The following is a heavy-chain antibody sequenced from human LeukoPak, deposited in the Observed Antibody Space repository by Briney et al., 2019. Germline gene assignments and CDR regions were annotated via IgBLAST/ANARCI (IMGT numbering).Heavy chain of an antibody. J-gene: IGHJ4*02. CDR3: ASTARWLFFDS. CDR1: GASINSHY. Sequence: SETLSLTCSVSGASINSHYWTWIRQPAGKGLEWIGRIYISGSTNYSPSLKSRVTMSVDTPKNQVSLKLSSVTAADTAVYYCASTARWLFFDSWGPGILVTVSS. CDR2: IYISGST. D-gene: IGHD3-22*01. V-gene: IGHV4-4*07.